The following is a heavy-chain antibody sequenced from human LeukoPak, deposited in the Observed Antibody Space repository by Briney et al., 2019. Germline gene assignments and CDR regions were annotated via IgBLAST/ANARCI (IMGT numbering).Heavy chain of an antibody. CDR2: INPSGGST. V-gene: IGHV1-46*01. Sequence: ASVKVSCKASGYTFTGYYMHWVRQAPGQGLEWMGIINPSGGSTSYAQKFQGRVTMTRDTSTSTVYMELRSLRSEDTAVYYCARNSGLYYYDSSGYLDYWGQGTLVTVSS. D-gene: IGHD3-22*01. CDR3: ARNSGLYYYDSSGYLDY. CDR1: GYTFTGYY. J-gene: IGHJ4*02.